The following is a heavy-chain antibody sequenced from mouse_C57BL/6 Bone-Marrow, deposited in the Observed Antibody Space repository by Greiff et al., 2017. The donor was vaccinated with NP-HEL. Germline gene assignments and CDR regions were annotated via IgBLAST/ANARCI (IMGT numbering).Heavy chain of an antibody. Sequence: VQLQLSGAELARPGASVKLSCKASGYTFTSYGIRWVKQRTGQGLEWIGEIYPRSGNTYYNEKFKGKATLTADKSSSTAYMELRSLTSEDSAVYVGARPYYSNSDYAMDYWGQGTSVTVSS. CDR2: IYPRSGNT. CDR1: GYTFTSYG. CDR3: ARPYYSNSDYAMDY. V-gene: IGHV1-81*01. J-gene: IGHJ4*01. D-gene: IGHD2-5*01.